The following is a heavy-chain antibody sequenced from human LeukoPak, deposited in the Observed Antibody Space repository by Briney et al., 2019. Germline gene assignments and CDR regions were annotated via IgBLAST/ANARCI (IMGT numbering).Heavy chain of an antibody. D-gene: IGHD5-12*01. J-gene: IGHJ4*02. CDR3: ARDGYSGNDGL. CDR1: GGSINSYY. Sequence: SETLSLTCTVSGGSINSYYWSWIRQPPGKGLEWIGYIYYSGSTNYNPALKSRVTISVDTSKNQFSLKLSSVTAADTAVYYCARDGYSGNDGLWGQGTLVTVSS. V-gene: IGHV4-59*01. CDR2: IYYSGST.